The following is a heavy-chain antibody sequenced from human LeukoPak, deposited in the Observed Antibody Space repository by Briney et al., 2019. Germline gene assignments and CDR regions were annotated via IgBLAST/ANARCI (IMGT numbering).Heavy chain of an antibody. V-gene: IGHV3-9*01. J-gene: IGHJ6*03. D-gene: IGHD2-2*01. CDR3: GRAGPVTKDHFMDV. CDR1: GFTFDDYA. Sequence: GGSLRLSCAASGFTFDDYAMHWVRQAPGKGLEWVSGISWNSGTIGYADSVKGRFTISRDNAKNSLFLQMNSLSAEDTAVYYCGRAGPVTKDHFMDVWGKGTTVTVSS. CDR2: ISWNSGTI.